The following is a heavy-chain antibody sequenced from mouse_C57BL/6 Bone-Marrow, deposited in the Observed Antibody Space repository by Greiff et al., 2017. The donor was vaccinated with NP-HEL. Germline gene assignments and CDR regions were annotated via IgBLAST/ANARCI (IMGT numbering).Heavy chain of an antibody. CDR3: ARFRNGYYPDY. J-gene: IGHJ2*01. V-gene: IGHV1-52*01. CDR1: GYTFTSYW. CDR2: IDPSDSDT. D-gene: IGHD2-3*01. Sequence: QVQLQQPGAELVRPGSSVKLSCKASGYTFTSYWMHWVKQRPIQGLEWIGNIDPSDSDTHYNQKFKDKATLTVDKSSSTAYMQLSSLTSEDSAVYYCARFRNGYYPDYWGQGTTLTVSS.